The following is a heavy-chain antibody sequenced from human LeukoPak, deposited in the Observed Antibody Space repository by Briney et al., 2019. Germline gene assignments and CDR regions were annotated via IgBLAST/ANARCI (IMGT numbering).Heavy chain of an antibody. V-gene: IGHV4-59*01. Sequence: SETLSLTCTVSGGSISSYYWSWIRQPPGKGLEWIGYIYYSGSTNYNPSLKSRDTISVDTSKNQFSLKLSSVTAADTAVYYCARGYYDYVWGSYRTDPFDIWGQGTMVTVSS. CDR3: ARGYYDYVWGSYRTDPFDI. J-gene: IGHJ3*02. D-gene: IGHD3-16*02. CDR1: GGSISSYY. CDR2: IYYSGST.